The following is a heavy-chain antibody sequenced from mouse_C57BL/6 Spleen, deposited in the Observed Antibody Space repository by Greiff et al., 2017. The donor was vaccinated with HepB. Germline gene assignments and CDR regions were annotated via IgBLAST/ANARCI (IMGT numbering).Heavy chain of an antibody. CDR3: ARHFITTVVGPFDY. CDR2: ISGGGGNT. V-gene: IGHV5-9*01. J-gene: IGHJ2*01. D-gene: IGHD1-1*01. CDR1: GFTFSSYT. Sequence: DVMLVESGGGLVKPGGSLKLSCAASGFTFSSYTMSWVRQTPEKRLEWVATISGGGGNTYYPDSVKGRFTISRDNAKNTLYLQMSSLRSEDTALYDYARHFITTVVGPFDYWGQGTTLTVSS.